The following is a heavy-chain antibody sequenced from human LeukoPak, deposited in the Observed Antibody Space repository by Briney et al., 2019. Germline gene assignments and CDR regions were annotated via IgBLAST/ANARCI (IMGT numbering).Heavy chain of an antibody. J-gene: IGHJ4*02. Sequence: SETLSLTCAVYGGSFSGYYWSWIRQPPGKGLEWTGEINHSGSTNYNPSLKSRVTISVDTSKNQFSLKLSSVTAADTAVYYCAREMRYCSSTSCRKDYFDYWGQGTLVTVSS. V-gene: IGHV4-34*01. CDR1: GGSFSGYY. D-gene: IGHD2-2*01. CDR3: AREMRYCSSTSCRKDYFDY. CDR2: INHSGST.